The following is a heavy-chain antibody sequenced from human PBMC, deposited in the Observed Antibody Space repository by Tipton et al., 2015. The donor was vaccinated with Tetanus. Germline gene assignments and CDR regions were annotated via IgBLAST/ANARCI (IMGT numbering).Heavy chain of an antibody. D-gene: IGHD2-15*01. V-gene: IGHV3-30*03. CDR3: VRDRNLVRARVIAAKIPFVFDS. Sequence: SLRLSCAASGFTFSTFGMHWVRQAPGKGLEWVATISYDGNYKYYSDSVKGRFTISRDNAKNTLYLQVNSLRAEDTAVYYCVRDRNLVRARVIAAKIPFVFDSWGQGSLVPVPS. CDR1: GFTFSTFG. CDR2: ISYDGNYK. J-gene: IGHJ4*02.